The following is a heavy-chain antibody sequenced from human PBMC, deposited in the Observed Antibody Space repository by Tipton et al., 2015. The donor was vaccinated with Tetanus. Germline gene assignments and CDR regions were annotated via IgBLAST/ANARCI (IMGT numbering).Heavy chain of an antibody. CDR1: GGSISSYY. V-gene: IGHV4-59*01. D-gene: IGHD2-8*01. CDR3: ARDPSGGVRYFDY. J-gene: IGHJ4*02. Sequence: LSLTCTVSGGSISSYYWSWIRQPPGKGLEWIGYIYYSGSTNYNPSLKSRVTISVDTSRNQFSLKLGSVTAADTAVYYCARDPSGGVRYFDYWGQGTLVTVSS. CDR2: IYYSGST.